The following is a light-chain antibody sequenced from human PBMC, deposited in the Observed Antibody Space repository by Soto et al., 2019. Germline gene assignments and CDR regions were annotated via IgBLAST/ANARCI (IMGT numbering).Light chain of an antibody. Sequence: DIQMTQSPSSRYASVGDRVTITCQASQDIRKFLNWYQQKPGKAPKLLIPDASSLEAGVPQRFSDSGSGTDFTLTISGLKTEDFATYYCQQRHSIPWTFCQGTKVDIK. CDR3: QQRHSIPWT. CDR1: QDIRKF. J-gene: IGKJ1*01. V-gene: IGKV1-39*01. CDR2: DAS.